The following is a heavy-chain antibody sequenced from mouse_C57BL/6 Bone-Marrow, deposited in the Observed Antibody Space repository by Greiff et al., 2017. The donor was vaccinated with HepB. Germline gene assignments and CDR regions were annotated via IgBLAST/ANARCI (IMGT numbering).Heavy chain of an antibody. CDR3: ARMTTVGDVHV. V-gene: IGHV5-15*01. Sequence: EVKVVESGGGLVQPGGSLKLSCAASGFTFSDYGMAWVRQAPRKGPEWVAFISNLAYSIYYADTVTGRCTISRENAKNTPYLEMSRLRSEDTAMYYCARMTTVGDVHVWGRGTTVTVS. CDR1: GFTFSDYG. CDR2: ISNLAYSI. J-gene: IGHJ1*03. D-gene: IGHD1-1*01.